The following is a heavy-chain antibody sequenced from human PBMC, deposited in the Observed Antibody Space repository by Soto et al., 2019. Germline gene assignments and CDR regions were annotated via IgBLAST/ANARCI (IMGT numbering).Heavy chain of an antibody. D-gene: IGHD4-17*01. V-gene: IGHV3-30-3*01. Sequence: GGSLRLSCGASGFTFSSYAMHWVRQAPGKGLEWVAVISYDGSNKYYADSVKGRFTISRDNSKNTLYLQMNSLRAEDTAVYYCARPYYGDYDYYYYGMDVWGQGTTVTVSS. CDR3: ARPYYGDYDYYYYGMDV. J-gene: IGHJ6*02. CDR2: ISYDGSNK. CDR1: GFTFSSYA.